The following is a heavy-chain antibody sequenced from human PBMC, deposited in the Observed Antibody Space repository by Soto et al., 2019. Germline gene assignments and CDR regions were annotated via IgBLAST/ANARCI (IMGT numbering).Heavy chain of an antibody. D-gene: IGHD3-9*01. J-gene: IGHJ4*02. V-gene: IGHV3-33*01. Sequence: QVQLVESGGGVVQPGRSLRLSCAASGFTFSSYGMHWVRQAPGKGLEWVAVIWYDGSNKYYADSVKGRFTISRDNSKKSLYLQMNSLRAEDTAVYYCARGTGFDYWGQGTLVTVSS. CDR3: ARGTGFDY. CDR1: GFTFSSYG. CDR2: IWYDGSNK.